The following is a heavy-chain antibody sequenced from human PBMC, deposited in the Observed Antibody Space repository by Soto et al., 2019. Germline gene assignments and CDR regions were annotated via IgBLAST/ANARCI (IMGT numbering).Heavy chain of an antibody. CDR2: IYYSGCT. CDR3: ATSYGNAWYTY. D-gene: IGHD6-13*01. J-gene: IGHJ4*02. V-gene: IGHV4-31*03. Sequence: PSETLSLTCTVSGGSISSGGYYWSWIRQHPGKGLEWIGYIYYSGCTYYNPSLKSRLTISVDRSKNQFSLKLTSVTAADTAVYYCATSYGNAWYTYWGQGTQVTVSS. CDR1: GGSISSGGYY.